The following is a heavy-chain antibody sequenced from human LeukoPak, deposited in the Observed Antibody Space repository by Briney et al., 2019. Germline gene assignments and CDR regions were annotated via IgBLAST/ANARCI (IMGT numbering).Heavy chain of an antibody. CDR2: ISSSSSYI. J-gene: IGHJ4*02. D-gene: IGHD3-22*01. Sequence: PGGSLRLSCAASGFTFSSYSMNWVRQAPGKGLEWVSSISSSSSYIYYADSVKGRFTISRDNAKNSLYLQMNSLRAEDTAVYCCARVTYYYDSSGFRTFDYWGQGTLVTVSS. CDR1: GFTFSSYS. CDR3: ARVTYYYDSSGFRTFDY. V-gene: IGHV3-21*01.